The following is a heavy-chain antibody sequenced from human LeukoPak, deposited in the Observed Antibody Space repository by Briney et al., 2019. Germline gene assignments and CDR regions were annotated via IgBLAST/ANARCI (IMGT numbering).Heavy chain of an antibody. CDR2: MNPNSGNT. J-gene: IGHJ5*02. CDR1: GYTFTSYD. D-gene: IGHD3-10*01. V-gene: IGHV1-8*01. CDR3: ARPNNYYGSGFDP. Sequence: ASVKVSCKASGYTFTSYDINWVRQTTGQGLEWMGWMNPNSGNTGYAQKFQGRVTMTRNTSISTAYMELSSLRSEDTAVYYCARPNNYYGSGFDPWGQGTLVTVSS.